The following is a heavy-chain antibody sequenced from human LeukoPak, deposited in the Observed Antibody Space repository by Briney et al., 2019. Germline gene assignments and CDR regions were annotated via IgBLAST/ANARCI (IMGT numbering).Heavy chain of an antibody. Sequence: GESLRLSCAASGFTFSDYVMIWVRQAPGKGLEWVSGITASGDRTFYGDSVRGRFTMSRDNSKNTVYLQMNSLRVDDTAVYYCARRDIVVVVSASDYWGQGTLVTVSS. CDR1: GFTFSDYV. V-gene: IGHV3-23*01. D-gene: IGHD2-15*01. J-gene: IGHJ4*02. CDR3: ARRDIVVVVSASDY. CDR2: ITASGDRT.